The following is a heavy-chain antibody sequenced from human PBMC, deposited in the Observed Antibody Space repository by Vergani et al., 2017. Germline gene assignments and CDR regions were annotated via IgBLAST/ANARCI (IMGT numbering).Heavy chain of an antibody. CDR3: ARDLGDIVVVPAAINWFDH. CDR1: GYTFTSYG. D-gene: IGHD2-2*01. V-gene: IGHV1-18*01. J-gene: IGHJ5*02. CDR2: ISAYNGNT. Sequence: QVQLVQSGAEVKKPGASVKVSCKASGYTFTSYGISWVRQAPGQGLEWMGWISAYNGNTNYAQKLQGRVTMTTDTSTSTAYMELRSMRYDDTAVYYCARDLGDIVVVPAAINWFDHWGQGTLVTVSS.